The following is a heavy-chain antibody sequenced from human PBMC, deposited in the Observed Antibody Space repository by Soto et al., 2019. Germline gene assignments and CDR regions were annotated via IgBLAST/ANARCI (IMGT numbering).Heavy chain of an antibody. J-gene: IGHJ5*02. D-gene: IGHD3-22*01. Sequence: GGSLRLSCAASGFTFSSYGMHWVRQAPGKGLEWVAVISYDGSNKYYADSVKGRFTISRDNSKNTLYLQMNSLRAEDTAVYYCAKALYDSSGYCPNWFDPWGQGTLVTVSS. CDR1: GFTFSSYG. V-gene: IGHV3-30*18. CDR2: ISYDGSNK. CDR3: AKALYDSSGYCPNWFDP.